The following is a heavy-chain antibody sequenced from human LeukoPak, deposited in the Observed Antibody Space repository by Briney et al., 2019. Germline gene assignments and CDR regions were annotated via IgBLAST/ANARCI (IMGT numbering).Heavy chain of an antibody. J-gene: IGHJ4*02. CDR1: GYTFNDYY. Sequence: ASVKVSCKASGYTFNDYYIHWVRQAPGQTVEWIGWVTPNSNGPNYVQSVQERVTMTRDTSITTAYRELSSLTTDDTAVYYCARDQISTPYWELDNWGQGTLVIVSS. CDR3: ARDQISTPYWELDN. CDR2: VTPNSNGP. V-gene: IGHV1-2*02. D-gene: IGHD2-8*02.